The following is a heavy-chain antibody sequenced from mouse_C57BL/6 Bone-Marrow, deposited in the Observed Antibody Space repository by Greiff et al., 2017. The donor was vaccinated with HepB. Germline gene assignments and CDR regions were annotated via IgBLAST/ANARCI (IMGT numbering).Heavy chain of an antibody. CDR3: ACTYYSNWDYFDY. CDR2: INPSSGYT. V-gene: IGHV1-7*01. CDR1: GYTFTSYW. J-gene: IGHJ2*01. Sequence: VQLQQSGAELAKPGASVKLSCKASGYTFTSYWMHWVKQRPGQGLEWIGYINPSSGYTKYNQKFKDKATLTADKSSSTAYMQLSSLTYEDSAVYYYACTYYSNWDYFDYWGQGTTLTVSS. D-gene: IGHD2-5*01.